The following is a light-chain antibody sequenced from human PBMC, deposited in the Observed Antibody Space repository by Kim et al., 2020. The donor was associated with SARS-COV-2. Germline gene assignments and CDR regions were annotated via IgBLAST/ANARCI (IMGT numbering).Light chain of an antibody. V-gene: IGLV2-14*03. CDR1: RSDVGGFNY. CDR3: SSYTSSISWV. Sequence: GHSSTMSGTGTRSDVGGFNYVSWYQKHPGKAPKLMIYDVSTRPSGVSDRFSGSKSGNTASLTISGLQAEDEAVYYCSSYTSSISWVFGGGTQLTVL. J-gene: IGLJ3*02. CDR2: DVS.